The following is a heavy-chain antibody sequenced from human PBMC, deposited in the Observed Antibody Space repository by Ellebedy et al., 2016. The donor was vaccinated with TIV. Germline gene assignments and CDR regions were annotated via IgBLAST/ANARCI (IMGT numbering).Heavy chain of an antibody. V-gene: IGHV4-59*12. CDR3: ASGFSYGLLDY. CDR1: GGSISSYY. D-gene: IGHD5-18*01. CDR2: VDYSGST. Sequence: MPSETLSLTCTVSGGSISSYYWTWIRQAPGEGLEWIGHVDYSGSTNYNPSLGSRVSISVDTSKNQFSLTLTSVTAADTAVYYCASGFSYGLLDYWGQGTLVAVSS. J-gene: IGHJ4*02.